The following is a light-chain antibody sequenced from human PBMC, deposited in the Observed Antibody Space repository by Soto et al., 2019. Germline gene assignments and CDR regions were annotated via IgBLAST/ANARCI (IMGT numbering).Light chain of an antibody. CDR3: QQYGSSPPIT. CDR2: AAS. J-gene: IGKJ5*01. V-gene: IGKV1-39*01. CDR1: QSISTY. Sequence: DIQMTQSPPSLSASVGDRVSITCRASQSISTYLNWYHQKPGKAPNLLIFAASTLQSGVPSRFSGSGSGTDFTLTISRLEPEDFAVYYCQQYGSSPPITFGQGTRLEI.